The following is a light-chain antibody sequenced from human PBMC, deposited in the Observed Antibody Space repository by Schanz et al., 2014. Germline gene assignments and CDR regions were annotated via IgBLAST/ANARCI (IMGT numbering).Light chain of an antibody. CDR2: GAS. V-gene: IGKV3-20*01. J-gene: IGKJ5*01. Sequence: EIVLTQSPGTLSLSPGERATLSCRASQSVSSSYLAWYQQKPGQAPRLLIYGASTRATGVPARFSGSGSGTDFTLTISSLEPKDFATYYCQQADSFSITFGQGTRLEIK. CDR1: QSVSSSY. CDR3: QQADSFSIT.